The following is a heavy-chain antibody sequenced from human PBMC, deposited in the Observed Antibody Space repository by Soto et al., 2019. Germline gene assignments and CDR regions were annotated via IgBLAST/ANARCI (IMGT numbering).Heavy chain of an antibody. CDR2: IKSKTDGGTT. V-gene: IGHV3-15*07. J-gene: IGHJ4*02. CDR3: TTNRWFGELLIDY. CDR1: GFTFSNAW. Sequence: GGSLRLSCAASGFTFSNAWMNWVRQAPGKGLEWVGRIKSKTDGGTTDYAAPVKGRFTISRDDSKNTLYLQMNSLKTEDTAVYYCTTNRWFGELLIDYWGQGTLVTVSS. D-gene: IGHD3-10*01.